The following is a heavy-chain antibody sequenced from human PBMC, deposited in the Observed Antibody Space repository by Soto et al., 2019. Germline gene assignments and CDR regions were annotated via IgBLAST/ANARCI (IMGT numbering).Heavy chain of an antibody. V-gene: IGHV1-69*06. CDR2: IIPIFGTA. CDR3: ARDHADTLTGYYSSYFDY. CDR1: GGTFSSYA. D-gene: IGHD3-9*01. Sequence: SVKVSCKASGGTFSSYAISWVRQAPGQGLEWMGGIIPIFGTANYAQKFQGRVTITADKSTSTAYMELSSLRSEDTAVYYCARDHADTLTGYYSSYFDYWGQGTLVTVSS. J-gene: IGHJ4*02.